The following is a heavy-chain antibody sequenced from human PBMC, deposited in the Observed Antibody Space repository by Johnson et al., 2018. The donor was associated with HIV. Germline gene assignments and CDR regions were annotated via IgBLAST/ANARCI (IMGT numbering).Heavy chain of an antibody. CDR2: ISYDGSNK. CDR1: GFTFSSYA. Sequence: VQLVESGGSVVQPGRSLRLSCAASGFTFSSYALHWVRQAPGKGLEWVAVISYDGSNKYYADSVKGRFTISRDNSKNTLYLQMNSLRAEDTAVYYCAGAPTYYNFWSGTSGAFDIWGQGTMVTVSS. D-gene: IGHD3-3*01. V-gene: IGHV3-30*04. CDR3: AGAPTYYNFWSGTSGAFDI. J-gene: IGHJ3*02.